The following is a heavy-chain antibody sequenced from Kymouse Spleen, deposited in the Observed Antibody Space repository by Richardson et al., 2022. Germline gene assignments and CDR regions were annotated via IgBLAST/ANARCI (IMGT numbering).Heavy chain of an antibody. CDR3: AKDKNYYGSGSYYMDY. CDR2: ISWNSGSI. V-gene: IGHV3-9*01. J-gene: IGHJ4*02. Sequence: EVQLVESGGGLVQPGRSLRLSCAASGFTFDDYAMHWVRQAPGKGLEWVSGISWNSGSIGYADSVKGRFTISRDNAKNSLYLQMNSLRAEDTALYYCAKDKNYYGSGSYYMDYWGQGTLVTVSS. CDR1: GFTFDDYA. D-gene: IGHD3-10*01.